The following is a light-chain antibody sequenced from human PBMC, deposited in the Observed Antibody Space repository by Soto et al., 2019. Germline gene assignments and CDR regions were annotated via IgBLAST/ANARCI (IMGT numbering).Light chain of an antibody. V-gene: IGKV3-11*01. CDR3: QQRYKWPPIT. J-gene: IGKJ5*01. CDR2: DAS. CDR1: ETVITY. Sequence: EVVLTQSPATLSLSPGERATLSCTASETVITYLAWYQQKPGQAPRLLIYDASNRATGIPARFSGSGSGTDFTLTISSLEPEDFAVYYCQQRYKWPPITFGQGTRLESK.